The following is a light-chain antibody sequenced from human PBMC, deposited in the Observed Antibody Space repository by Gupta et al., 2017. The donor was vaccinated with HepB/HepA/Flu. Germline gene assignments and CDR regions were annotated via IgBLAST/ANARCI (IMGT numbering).Light chain of an antibody. CDR1: SSNIEGNY. CDR3: AAWNDSLSGWV. CDR2: MNN. J-gene: IGLJ3*02. Sequence: SVLTQPPSASGTPGQRLTISCSGSSSNIEGNYVFWYQQLSGTAPKLLIYMNNQRPSGVPDRFSGSKAGTSASLAISGLRTEEEADDDGAAWNDSLSGWVFGGGTKLTVL. V-gene: IGLV1-47*01.